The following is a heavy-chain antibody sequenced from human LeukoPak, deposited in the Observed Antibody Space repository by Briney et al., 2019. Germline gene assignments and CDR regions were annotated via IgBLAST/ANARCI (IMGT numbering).Heavy chain of an antibody. CDR2: IIPIFDTT. J-gene: IGHJ4*02. V-gene: IGHV1-69*13. Sequence: ASVKVSCKASGGTFSSYAISWVRQAPGQGLEWMGGIIPIFDTTNYAQKFQGRVTITADESTSTAYMELSSLRSEDTAVYYCATPPSTMVRGVIISWGQGTLVTVSS. CDR3: ATPPSTMVRGVIIS. CDR1: GGTFSSYA. D-gene: IGHD3-10*01.